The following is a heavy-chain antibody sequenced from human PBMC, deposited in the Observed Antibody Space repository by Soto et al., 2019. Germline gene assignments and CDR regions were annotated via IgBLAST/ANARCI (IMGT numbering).Heavy chain of an antibody. V-gene: IGHV3-23*01. CDR1: GFTFRSYA. CDR2: ISGSGGST. Sequence: EIQLLESGGGLVQPGGSLRLSCAASGFTFRSYAMSWIRQAPGKGLEWVSAISGSGGSTYYADSVKGRFTISRDNSKNTLYLQMNSLRADDTAVYYCAKEGGIVATTDIDYWGQGTLVTVSS. CDR3: AKEGGIVATTDIDY. J-gene: IGHJ4*02. D-gene: IGHD5-12*01.